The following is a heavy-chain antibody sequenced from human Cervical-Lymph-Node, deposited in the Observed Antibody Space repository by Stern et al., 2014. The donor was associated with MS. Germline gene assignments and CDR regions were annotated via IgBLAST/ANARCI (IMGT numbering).Heavy chain of an antibody. CDR2: INIGGSST. D-gene: IGHD2-15*01. J-gene: IGHJ6*02. V-gene: IGHV3-74*01. CDR1: GFTFSTYW. CDR3: ARSSGASGDAMDV. Sequence: EVQLVESGGGLLQPGGSLRLSCGASGFTFSTYWMHWVRQGPGKGLVWVSRINIGGSSTSYTDSVRGRFTISRDNAKNTVDLQMTSLRAEDTAVYYCARSSGASGDAMDVGGQGTTVTVSS.